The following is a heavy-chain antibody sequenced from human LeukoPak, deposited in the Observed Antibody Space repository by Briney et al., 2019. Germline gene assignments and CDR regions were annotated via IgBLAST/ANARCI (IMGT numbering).Heavy chain of an antibody. V-gene: IGHV4-39*01. J-gene: IGHJ5*02. CDR2: IYYSGST. CDR1: GGSISSSNYY. CDR3: ARRWSGWFDP. Sequence: SETLSLTCTVSGGSISSSNYYWGRIRQPPDKGLKWIGSIYYSGSTYYNPSLKSQITISVDTSKNQFSLKLSSVTAADTAVYYCARRWSGWFDPWGQEPWSPSP. D-gene: IGHD3-10*01.